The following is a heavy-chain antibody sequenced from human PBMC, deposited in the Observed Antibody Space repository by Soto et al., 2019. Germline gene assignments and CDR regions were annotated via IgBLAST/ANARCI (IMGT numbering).Heavy chain of an antibody. CDR2: IYYSGST. CDR3: ARVGYGGNLADY. J-gene: IGHJ4*02. D-gene: IGHD4-17*01. Sequence: SETLSLTCTVSGGSISSGDYYWSWIRQPPGKGLEWIGYIYYSGSTYYNPSLKSRVTISVDTSKNQFSLKLSSVTAADTAVYYCARVGYGGNLADYWGQGTLVTVSS. V-gene: IGHV4-30-4*01. CDR1: GGSISSGDYY.